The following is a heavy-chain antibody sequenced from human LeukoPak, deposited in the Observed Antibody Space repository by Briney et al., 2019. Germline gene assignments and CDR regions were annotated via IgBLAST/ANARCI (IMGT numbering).Heavy chain of an antibody. CDR3: ATTRRLTMIGGAFDL. CDR2: IIPIFGTA. J-gene: IGHJ3*01. V-gene: IGHV1-69*13. D-gene: IGHD3-10*01. CDR1: GGTFSSYA. Sequence: SVKVSCKASGGTFSSYAISWVRQAPGQGLEWMGGIIPIFGTANYAQKFQGRVTITADESTSTAYMELSSLRSEDTAVYYCATTRRLTMIGGAFDLWGQGTMVIVSS.